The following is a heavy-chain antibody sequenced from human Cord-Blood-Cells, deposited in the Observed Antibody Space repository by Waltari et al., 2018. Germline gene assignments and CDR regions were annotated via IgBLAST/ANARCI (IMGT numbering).Heavy chain of an antibody. D-gene: IGHD3-9*01. V-gene: IGHV1-24*01. CDR1: GNTLTSLS. CDR2: FDPEDGET. J-gene: IGHJ4*02. Sequence: FQLLQSGAEVKKPGASVKVSCKVSGNTLTSLSMHWVRHILAEGLEWMGGFDPEDGETIYAQKFQGRVTMTEDTSTDTAYMELSSLRSEDTAVYYCATVRPYDILTGYSNYYFDYWGQGTLVTVSS. CDR3: ATVRPYDILTGYSNYYFDY.